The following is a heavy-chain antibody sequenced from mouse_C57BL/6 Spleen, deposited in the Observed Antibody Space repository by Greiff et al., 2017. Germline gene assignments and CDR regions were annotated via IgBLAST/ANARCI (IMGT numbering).Heavy chain of an antibody. CDR1: GYTFTSYW. J-gene: IGHJ4*01. CDR3: ARGYYGYLYAMDY. D-gene: IGHD2-2*01. V-gene: IGHV1-61*01. CDR2: IYPSDSET. Sequence: VKLQQPGAELVRPGSSVKLSCKASGYTFTSYWMDWVKQRPGQGLEWIGNIYPSDSETHYNQKFKDKATLTVDKSSSTAYMQLSSLTSEDSAVYYCARGYYGYLYAMDYWGQGTSVTVSS.